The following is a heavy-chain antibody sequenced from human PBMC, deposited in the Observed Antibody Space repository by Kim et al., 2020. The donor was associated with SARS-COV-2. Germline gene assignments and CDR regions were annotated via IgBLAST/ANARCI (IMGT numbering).Heavy chain of an antibody. Sequence: SETLSLTCTVSGGSISSSSYYWGWIRQPPGKGLEWIGSIYYSGSTYYNPSLKSRVTISVDTSKNQFSLKLSSVTAADTAVYYCARHGSGSYSSYWGQGTLVTVAS. CDR2: IYYSGST. CDR3: ARHGSGSYSSY. V-gene: IGHV4-39*01. D-gene: IGHD1-26*01. CDR1: GGSISSSSYY. J-gene: IGHJ4*02.